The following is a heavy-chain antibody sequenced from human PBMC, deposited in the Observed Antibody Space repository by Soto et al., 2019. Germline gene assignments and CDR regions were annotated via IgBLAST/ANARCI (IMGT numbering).Heavy chain of an antibody. CDR3: ARGGSTAWPYYYGMDV. V-gene: IGHV1-2*02. D-gene: IGHD6-19*01. J-gene: IGHJ6*02. CDR2: VSPDSGIT. CDR1: GNIFTGYY. Sequence: QVPLVQSGADVKKPGASVKVSCKASGNIFTGYYIHWVRQAPGRGLEWVGWVSPDSGITSYAQNLQGRVTVTRDTSINTAYMELSRLRSDDTAVYYCARGGSTAWPYYYGMDVWGQGTTVTVSS.